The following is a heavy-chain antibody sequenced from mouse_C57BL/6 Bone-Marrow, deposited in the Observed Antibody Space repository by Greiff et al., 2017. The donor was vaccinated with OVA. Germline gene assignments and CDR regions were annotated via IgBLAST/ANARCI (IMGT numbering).Heavy chain of an antibody. J-gene: IGHJ2*01. CDR2: IWSGGST. CDR3: ARKDDYDGDY. V-gene: IGHV2-2*01. Sequence: VQLQQSGPGLVQPSQSLSITCTVSGFSLTSYGVHWVRQSPGKGLEWLGVIWSGGSTDYNAAFISRRSISKDNSKSHVFFELNSLQADDTAIYYCARKDDYDGDYWGQGTTLTVSS. CDR1: GFSLTSYG. D-gene: IGHD2-4*01.